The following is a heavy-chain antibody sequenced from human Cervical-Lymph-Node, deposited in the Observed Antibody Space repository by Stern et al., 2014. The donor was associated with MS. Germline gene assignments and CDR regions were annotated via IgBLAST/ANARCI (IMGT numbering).Heavy chain of an antibody. CDR3: ARHSVGVKDFDS. Sequence: QVQLVQSGPGLVKPSETLSLTCTVSGGSIRTFSWRWIRPPPGRGLEWIGCVYYNGTTTHNPSLKSRVTMSVDTSKSQLSLRLHSVTAADTAVYYCARHSVGVKDFDSWGQGTLVTVSS. J-gene: IGHJ4*02. CDR1: GGSIRTFS. D-gene: IGHD4-23*01. V-gene: IGHV4-59*01. CDR2: VYYNGTT.